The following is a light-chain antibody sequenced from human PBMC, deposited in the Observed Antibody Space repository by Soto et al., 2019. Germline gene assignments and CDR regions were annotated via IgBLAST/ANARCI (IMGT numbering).Light chain of an antibody. CDR2: EVS. Sequence: QSALTQPASVSGSPGQSITISCTGTSRDVGGYNYVSWYHQHPGKAPKLMIYEVSNRPSGVSNRFSGSKSGKTASLTISGLQAEDEGDYYCSSYTGSRTLLLGGGTKLPVL. J-gene: IGLJ2*01. CDR1: SRDVGGYNY. CDR3: SSYTGSRTLL. V-gene: IGLV2-14*01.